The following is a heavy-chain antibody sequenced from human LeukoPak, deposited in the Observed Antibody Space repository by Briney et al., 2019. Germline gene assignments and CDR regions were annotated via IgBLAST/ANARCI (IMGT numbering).Heavy chain of an antibody. CDR1: GYIFTSYW. CDR2: IDPTDSYT. CDR3: ARRGRSSANFDF. D-gene: IGHD6-25*01. V-gene: IGHV5-10-1*01. Sequence: AESLKISCKGSGYIFTSYWITWVRQMPGKGLEWMGMIDPTDSYTNYSPSFQGHVTISTDKSISTAYLHWTSLKASDTAIYYCARRGRSSANFDFWGQGTLVTVSS. J-gene: IGHJ4*02.